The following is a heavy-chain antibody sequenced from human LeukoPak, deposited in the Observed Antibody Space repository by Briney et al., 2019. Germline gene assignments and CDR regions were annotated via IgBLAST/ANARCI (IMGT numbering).Heavy chain of an antibody. CDR2: IYTSGST. J-gene: IGHJ4*02. CDR3: ARARRDGYIGLYYFDY. V-gene: IGHV4-4*07. D-gene: IGHD5-24*01. Sequence: SEPLSLPCTVSGGSISSYYWSWIRQPAGKGLEWFGRIYTSGSTNYNPSFKGRVTMSVDTSKNQFSLKLSSVNAADTAVYYCARARRDGYIGLYYFDYWGQGTLVTVSS. CDR1: GGSISSYY.